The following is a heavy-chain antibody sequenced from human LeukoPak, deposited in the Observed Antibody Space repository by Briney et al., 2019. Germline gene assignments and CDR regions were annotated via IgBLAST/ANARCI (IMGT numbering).Heavy chain of an antibody. CDR3: ARGEEYQLPRLGFDDY. CDR2: ISSSSSYI. Sequence: GGSLRLSCAASGFTFSSYSMNWVCQAPGKGLEWVSSISSSSSYIYYADSVKGRFTISRDNAKDSLYLQMNSLRAEDTAVYYCARGEEYQLPRLGFDDYWGQGTLVTVSS. CDR1: GFTFSSYS. J-gene: IGHJ4*02. D-gene: IGHD2-2*01. V-gene: IGHV3-21*01.